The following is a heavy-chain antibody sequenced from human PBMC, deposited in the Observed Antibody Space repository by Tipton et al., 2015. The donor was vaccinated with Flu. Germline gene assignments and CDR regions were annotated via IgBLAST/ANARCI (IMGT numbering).Heavy chain of an antibody. Sequence: TLSLTCTVSGCSISSSSYYWGWIRQPPGKGLEWIGSIYYSGSTYYNPSLKSRVTISVDTSKNQFSLKLSSVTAADTAVYYCARDPADTAMGDFDYWGQGTLVTVSS. CDR1: GCSISSSSYY. CDR2: IYYSGST. J-gene: IGHJ4*02. V-gene: IGHV4-39*07. D-gene: IGHD5-18*01. CDR3: ARDPADTAMGDFDY.